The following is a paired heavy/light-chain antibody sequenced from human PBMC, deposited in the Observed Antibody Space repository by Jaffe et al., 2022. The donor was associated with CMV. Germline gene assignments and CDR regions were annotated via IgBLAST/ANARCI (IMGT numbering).Heavy chain of an antibody. CDR2: TNHRGST. Sequence: QVQLQQWGAGLLKPSETLSLMCVVKSESFTAYYWTWIRQSPEKGLEWIGETNHRGSTNYNPSLESRVTISVDSSKKEFSLRLTSVTAADTAVYYCARGRSSGGYSAPHKNWFDPWGQGTQVTVSS. CDR3: ARGRSSGGYSAPHKNWFDP. J-gene: IGHJ5*02. CDR1: SESFTAYY. D-gene: IGHD3-22*01. V-gene: IGHV4-34*02.
Light chain of an antibody. Sequence: DIQMTQSPSSLSASVGDRVTITCRASQSISVYLNWYQQKPGNAPKLLIYAASTLQSGVPSTFSGSGSGTDFTLTISSLQPEDFATYYCQQSYTDPYTFGQGTKLEIK. CDR3: QQSYTDPYT. CDR1: QSISVY. J-gene: IGKJ2*01. V-gene: IGKV1-39*01. CDR2: AAS.